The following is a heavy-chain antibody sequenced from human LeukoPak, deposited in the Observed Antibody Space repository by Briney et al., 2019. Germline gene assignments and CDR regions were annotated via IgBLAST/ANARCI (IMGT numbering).Heavy chain of an antibody. CDR2: ISSSSSTI. CDR3: AREIAAGFFDY. CDR1: GFTFSSYS. Sequence: PGGSLRLSCAASGFTFSSYSMNWVRQAPGKGLEWVSYISSSSSTIYYADSVKGRFTISRDNAKNSLYLQMNSLRAEDTAVYYCAREIAAGFFDYWGQGTLVTVSS. J-gene: IGHJ4*02. D-gene: IGHD6-13*01. V-gene: IGHV3-48*01.